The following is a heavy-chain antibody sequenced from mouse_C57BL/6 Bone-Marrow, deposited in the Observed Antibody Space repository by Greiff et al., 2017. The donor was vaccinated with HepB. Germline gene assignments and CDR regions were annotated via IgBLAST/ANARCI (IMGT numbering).Heavy chain of an antibody. D-gene: IGHD1-1*01. CDR2: IYPGSGST. V-gene: IGHV1-55*01. Sequence: QVQLKQPGAELVKPGASVKMSCKASGYTFTSYWITWVKQRPGQGLEWIGDIYPGSGSTNYNEKFKSKATLTVDTSSSTAYMQLSSLTSEDSAVYYCARWGPVLRYYFDYWGQGTTLTVSS. CDR1: GYTFTSYW. CDR3: ARWGPVLRYYFDY. J-gene: IGHJ2*01.